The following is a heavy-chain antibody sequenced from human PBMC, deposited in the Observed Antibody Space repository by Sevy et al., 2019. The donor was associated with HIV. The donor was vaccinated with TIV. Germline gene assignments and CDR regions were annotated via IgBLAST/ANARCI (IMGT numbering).Heavy chain of an antibody. CDR3: ARTIVSGTMVDIDY. J-gene: IGHJ4*02. Sequence: ASVKVSCKASGYTFTDYWIHWVRQAPGQGLEWMGRIKPSGGAPNYARMFQDRITVTPDTSITTAYLELNYLSSDDTAVYYCARTIVSGTMVDIDYWGQGTLVTVSS. CDR1: GYTFTDYW. V-gene: IGHV1-2*06. D-gene: IGHD1-26*01. CDR2: IKPSGGAP.